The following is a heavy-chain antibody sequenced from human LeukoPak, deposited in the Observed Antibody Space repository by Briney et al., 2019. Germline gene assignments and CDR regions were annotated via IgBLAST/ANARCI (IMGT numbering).Heavy chain of an antibody. V-gene: IGHV4-34*01. CDR3: AREGRWIRITRNWFDH. D-gene: IGHD3-10*01. Sequence: SETLSLTCAVYGGSFSGYYWSWIRQPPGKGLEWIGEINHIGSTNYNPSLKSRVTISVDTSKNQFSLKLSSVTAADTAVYYCAREGRWIRITRNWFDHWGQGTLVTVSS. CDR1: GGSFSGYY. CDR2: INHIGST. J-gene: IGHJ5*02.